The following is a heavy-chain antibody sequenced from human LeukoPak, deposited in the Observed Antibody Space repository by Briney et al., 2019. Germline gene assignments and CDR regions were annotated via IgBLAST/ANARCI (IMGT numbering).Heavy chain of an antibody. CDR2: IYYSGST. D-gene: IGHD2-21*02. Sequence: SETLSLTCTVSGGSISSSSYYWGWIRQPPGKGLEWIGSIYYSGSTYHNPSLKSRVTISVDTSKNQFSLKLNSVTAADTAVYYCARHAYCGGDCFWFDPWGQGTLVTVSP. CDR3: ARHAYCGGDCFWFDP. J-gene: IGHJ5*02. CDR1: GGSISSSSYY. V-gene: IGHV4-39*01.